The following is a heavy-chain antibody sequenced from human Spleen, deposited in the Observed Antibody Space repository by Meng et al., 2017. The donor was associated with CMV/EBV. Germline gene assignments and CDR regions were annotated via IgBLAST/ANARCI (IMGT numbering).Heavy chain of an antibody. CDR2: TYYRSKWYN. V-gene: IGHV6-1*01. J-gene: IGHJ4*02. Sequence: QVQRRQHGPGLVKPSQTLSLPCALSGDSVSSNSAAWNWIRQSPSRGLEWLGRTYYRSKWYNDYAVSVKSRITINPDTSKNQFSLQLNSVTPEDTAVYYCARVQLVGSSWYGEFDYWGQGTLVTVSS. CDR3: ARVQLVGSSWYGEFDY. D-gene: IGHD6-13*01. CDR1: GDSVSSNSAA.